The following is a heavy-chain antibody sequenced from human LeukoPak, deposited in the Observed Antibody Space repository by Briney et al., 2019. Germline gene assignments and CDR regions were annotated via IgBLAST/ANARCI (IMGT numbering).Heavy chain of an antibody. J-gene: IGHJ6*02. CDR3: ARTSYCGGDCRSSYYYYGMDV. CDR1: GGSISSGGYY. Sequence: SETLSLTRTVSGGSISSGGYYWSWIRQPPGKALEWIGYIYYSGSTYYNPSLKSRVTMSVDTSKNQFSLKLSSVTAADTAVYYCARTSYCGGDCRSSYYYYGMDVWGQGTTVTVSS. CDR2: IYYSGST. V-gene: IGHV4-31*03. D-gene: IGHD2-21*02.